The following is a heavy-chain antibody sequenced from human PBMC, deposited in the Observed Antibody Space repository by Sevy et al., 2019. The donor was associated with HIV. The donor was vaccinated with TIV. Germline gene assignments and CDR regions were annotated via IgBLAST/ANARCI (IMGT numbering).Heavy chain of an antibody. Sequence: GESLKISCVASGFTFRANWMNWVRQAPGKGLEWVANIKADGSAKHYVVSVEGRFTISRDNAKNLLFLQMNSLRVEDTAVYYCAHETFGRFESWGQGTLVTVSS. J-gene: IGHJ4*02. CDR3: AHETFGRFES. CDR1: GFTFRANW. D-gene: IGHD3-16*01. CDR2: IKADGSAK. V-gene: IGHV3-7*01.